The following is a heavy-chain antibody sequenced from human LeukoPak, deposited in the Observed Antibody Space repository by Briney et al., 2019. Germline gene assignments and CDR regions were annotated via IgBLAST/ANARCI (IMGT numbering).Heavy chain of an antibody. V-gene: IGHV1-69*13. CDR3: ATNTRYCSGGSCYFYSILGAFDI. J-gene: IGHJ3*02. CDR1: GGTFSSYA. Sequence: SVKVSCKASGGTFSSYAISWVRQAPGQGLEWMGGIIPIFGTANYAQKFQGRVTITADESTSTAYMELSSLRSEDTAVYYCATNTRYCSGGSCYFYSILGAFDIWGQGTMVTVSS. D-gene: IGHD2-15*01. CDR2: IIPIFGTA.